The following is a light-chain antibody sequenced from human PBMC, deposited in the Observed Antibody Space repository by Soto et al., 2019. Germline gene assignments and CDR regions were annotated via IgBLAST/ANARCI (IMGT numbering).Light chain of an antibody. Sequence: EIVMTQSPATLSVSPGERATLSCRASQSVSSNFAWYQQRPAQAPRLLIYDVSTRATGVPTRFSGSGSGTEFTLTLSSLQSEDFAVYYCQQYHDWPLTFGGGTRVEMK. V-gene: IGKV3D-15*01. CDR2: DVS. J-gene: IGKJ4*01. CDR1: QSVSSN. CDR3: QQYHDWPLT.